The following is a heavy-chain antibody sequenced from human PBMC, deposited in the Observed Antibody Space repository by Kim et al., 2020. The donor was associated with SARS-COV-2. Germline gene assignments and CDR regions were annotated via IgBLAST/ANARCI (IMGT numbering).Heavy chain of an antibody. J-gene: IGHJ6*02. V-gene: IGHV3-23*01. D-gene: IGHD3-3*01. Sequence: FTISRDNSKNTLYLQMNSLRAEDTAVYYCAKDRADFWSGYYGLEYYGMDVWGQGTTVTVSS. CDR3: AKDRADFWSGYYGLEYYGMDV.